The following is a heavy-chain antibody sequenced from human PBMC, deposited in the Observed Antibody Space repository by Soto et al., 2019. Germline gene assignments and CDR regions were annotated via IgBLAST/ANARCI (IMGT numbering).Heavy chain of an antibody. CDR3: ARGDCSSTSCRNWFDC. Sequence: QVQLVQSGAEVKQPGASVKVSCKASGYTFTGYYMHWVRQAPGQGLEWMGWINPNSGGTNYAQKFQGWVTMTRDTSISTAYMELSRLRSDDTAVYYCARGDCSSTSCRNWFDCWGQGTLVTVSS. J-gene: IGHJ5*01. D-gene: IGHD2-2*01. V-gene: IGHV1-2*04. CDR1: GYTFTGYY. CDR2: INPNSGGT.